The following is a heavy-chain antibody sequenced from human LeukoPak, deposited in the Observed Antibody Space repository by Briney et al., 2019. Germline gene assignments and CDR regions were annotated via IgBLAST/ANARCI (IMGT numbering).Heavy chain of an antibody. V-gene: IGHV1-8*01. J-gene: IGHJ5*02. CDR1: GYTFTSYD. CDR2: MNPNSGNT. Sequence: GASVKVSCKASGYTFTSYDINWVRQATGQGLEWMGWMNPNSGNTGYAQKFQGRVTMTRNTSISTAYMELSSLRSEDTAVYYCARAHIAAARTYARSNWFDPWGQGTLVTVSS. D-gene: IGHD6-13*01. CDR3: ARAHIAAARTYARSNWFDP.